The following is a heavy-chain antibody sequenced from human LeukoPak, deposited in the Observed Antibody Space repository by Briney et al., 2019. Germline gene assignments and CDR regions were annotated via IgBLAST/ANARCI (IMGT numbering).Heavy chain of an antibody. D-gene: IGHD2-15*01. CDR1: GFTFSSYE. CDR2: ISSSGSAI. Sequence: GGSLSLSCAASGFTFSSYEMNWVRQAPGKGLEWVSKISSSGSAIYYADSVKGRFTISRDNDKNALYLQMNSLRGEDTAVYYCTRDRASVAFDYWGQGTLVTVSS. J-gene: IGHJ4*02. CDR3: TRDRASVAFDY. V-gene: IGHV3-48*01.